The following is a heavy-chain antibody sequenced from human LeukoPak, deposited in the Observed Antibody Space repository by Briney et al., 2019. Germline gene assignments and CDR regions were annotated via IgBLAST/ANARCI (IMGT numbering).Heavy chain of an antibody. D-gene: IGHD6-13*01. Sequence: GGSLRLSCEASEFTFSSYGMHWVRQAPGKGLEWVAVIWYDGSNKYYADSVKGRFTISRDNSKNTLYLQMNSLRAEDTAVYYCARGGDSSSWLNAFDIWGQGTMVTVSS. CDR1: EFTFSSYG. J-gene: IGHJ3*02. V-gene: IGHV3-33*08. CDR2: IWYDGSNK. CDR3: ARGGDSSSWLNAFDI.